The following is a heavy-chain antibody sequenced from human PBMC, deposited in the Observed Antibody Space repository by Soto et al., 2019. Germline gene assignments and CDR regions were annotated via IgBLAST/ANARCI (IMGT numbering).Heavy chain of an antibody. D-gene: IGHD3-16*02. Sequence: ASVKVSCKASGYTFTSCDINCVRQAPGQGLEWMGWMNPNSGRTAYAQKFQGRVTMTRSTSISTAYMELSSLRSEDTAVYYCARPHDYIWGSHRTIESYAMDVWGQGTTVTVSS. J-gene: IGHJ6*02. CDR2: MNPNSGRT. CDR3: ARPHDYIWGSHRTIESYAMDV. V-gene: IGHV1-8*01. CDR1: GYTFTSCD.